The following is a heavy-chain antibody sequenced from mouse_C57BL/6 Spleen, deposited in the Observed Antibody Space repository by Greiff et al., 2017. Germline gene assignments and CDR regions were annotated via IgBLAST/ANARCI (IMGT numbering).Heavy chain of an antibody. CDR2: IYPGDGDT. J-gene: IGHJ3*01. Sequence: VQGVESGPELVKPGASVKISCKASGYAFSSSWMNWVKQRPGKGLEWIGRIYPGDGDTNYNGKFKGKATLTADKSSSTAYMQLSSLTSEDSAVYFCARWYYPGFAYWGQGTLVTVSA. V-gene: IGHV1-82*01. CDR1: GYAFSSSW. D-gene: IGHD1-1*01. CDR3: ARWYYPGFAY.